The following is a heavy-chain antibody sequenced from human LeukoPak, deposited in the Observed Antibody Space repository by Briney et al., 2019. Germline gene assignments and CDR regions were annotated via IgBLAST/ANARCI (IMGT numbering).Heavy chain of an antibody. V-gene: IGHV1-58*01. CDR2: IVVGSGNT. J-gene: IGHJ6*03. CDR1: GFTFTSSA. CDR3: AAAIEQQLPRSYYYYYYMDV. D-gene: IGHD6-13*01. Sequence: GASVKVSCKASGFTFTSSAVQWVRQARGQRLEWIGWIVVGSGNTNYAQKFQERVTITRDMSTSTAYMELSSLRSEDTAVYYCAAAIEQQLPRSYYYYYYMDVWGKGTTVTVSS.